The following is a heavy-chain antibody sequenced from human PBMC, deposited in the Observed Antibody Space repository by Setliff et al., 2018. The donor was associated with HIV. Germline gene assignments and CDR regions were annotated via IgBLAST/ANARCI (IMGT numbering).Heavy chain of an antibody. V-gene: IGHV4-39*01. CDR3: ARQAGTYWGFVYYMDV. J-gene: IGHJ6*03. CDR2: AHSSGNT. D-gene: IGHD7-27*01. CDR1: GDSISSRFH. Sequence: PSETLSLTCTVSGDSISSRFHWGWIRQPPGKGLEWIAIAHSSGNTYYNPSRESRVSIAVDMSKSQLSLNLTSVTAADTAVYYCARQAGTYWGFVYYMDVCGKGTTVTVSS.